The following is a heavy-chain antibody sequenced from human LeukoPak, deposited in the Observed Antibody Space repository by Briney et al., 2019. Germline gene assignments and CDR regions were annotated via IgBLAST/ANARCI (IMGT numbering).Heavy chain of an antibody. D-gene: IGHD6-13*01. CDR1: GFTFSSYG. J-gene: IGHJ4*02. V-gene: IGHV3-23*01. CDR2: ITGSGGST. Sequence: PGGSLRLSCAASGFTFSSYGMSWVRQAPGKGLEWVSGITGSGGSTNYADSVMGRFTISRDNSKNTLYLQMNSLRAEDTAVYYCARGLSSSWTGEYYFDYWGQGTLVTVSS. CDR3: ARGLSSSWTGEYYFDY.